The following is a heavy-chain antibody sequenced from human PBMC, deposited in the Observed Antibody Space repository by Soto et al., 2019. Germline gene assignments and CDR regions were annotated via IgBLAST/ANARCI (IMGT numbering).Heavy chain of an antibody. D-gene: IGHD2-15*01. CDR2: INHSGST. Sequence: QVQLQQWGAGLLKPSETLSLTCAVYGGSFRGYYWSWIRQPPGKGLEWIGEINHSGSTNYNPSLTRRVTISVDTSKNQFSLKLSSVTAADTAVYYCARTPGYCSGGSCYRGYWYFDLWGRGTLVTVSS. J-gene: IGHJ2*01. CDR1: GGSFRGYY. V-gene: IGHV4-34*01. CDR3: ARTPGYCSGGSCYRGYWYFDL.